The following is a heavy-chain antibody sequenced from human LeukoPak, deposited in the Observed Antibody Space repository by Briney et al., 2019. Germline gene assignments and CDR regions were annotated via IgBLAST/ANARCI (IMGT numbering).Heavy chain of an antibody. CDR1: GFTFSSYG. J-gene: IGHJ4*02. CDR3: AKDHNGGSLDY. CDR2: ISHDGSNK. D-gene: IGHD2-15*01. V-gene: IGHV3-30*18. Sequence: GGSLRLSCAASGFTFSSYGMHWVRQAPGKGLEWVAVISHDGSNKYYADSVKGRFTISRDNSKNTLYLQMNSLRAEDTAVYYCAKDHNGGSLDYWGQGTLVTVSS.